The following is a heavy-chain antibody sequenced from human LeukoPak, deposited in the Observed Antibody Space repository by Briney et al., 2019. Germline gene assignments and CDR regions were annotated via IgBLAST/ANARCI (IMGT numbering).Heavy chain of an antibody. CDR2: ISSSSSYI. V-gene: IGHV3-21*01. J-gene: IGHJ4*02. Sequence: GGSLRLSCAASGFTFSSYSMNWVRQAPGKGLEWVSSISSSSSYIYYAYSVKGRFTISRDNGKKLLYLQMNSLRAEDTAVYFCARDLMGIAYRGAFYYWGQGTLVNVSS. D-gene: IGHD6-13*01. CDR3: ARDLMGIAYRGAFYY. CDR1: GFTFSSYS.